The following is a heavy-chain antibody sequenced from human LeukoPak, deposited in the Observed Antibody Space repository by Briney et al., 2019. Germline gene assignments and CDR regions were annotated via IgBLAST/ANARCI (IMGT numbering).Heavy chain of an antibody. Sequence: SETLSLTCAVYGGSFSGYYWSWIRQPPGKGLEWIGEINHSGSNNYNPSLKSGGTISVKTSKNQFSLKLSYVPAADTAVYYCARGSGTYSNYNYYYYYMDFWGKGTTVTVSS. CDR2: INHSGSN. CDR3: ARGSGTYSNYNYYYYYMDF. CDR1: GGSFSGYY. J-gene: IGHJ6*03. V-gene: IGHV4-34*01. D-gene: IGHD4-11*01.